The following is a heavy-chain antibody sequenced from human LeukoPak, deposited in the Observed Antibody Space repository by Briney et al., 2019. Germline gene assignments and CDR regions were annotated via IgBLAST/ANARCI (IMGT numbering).Heavy chain of an antibody. V-gene: IGHV4-39*01. CDR3: ALGVAEDVLDI. Sequence: PSETLSLTCTVSGGSISSSGYYSGWIRQPPGKGLEWIGSIYYSGSTYYNPSLKSRVTIFVDTSKNQFSLKLSSVTAADTAVYYCALGVAEDVLDIWGQGTMVTVSS. CDR1: GGSISSSGYY. CDR2: IYYSGST. J-gene: IGHJ3*02.